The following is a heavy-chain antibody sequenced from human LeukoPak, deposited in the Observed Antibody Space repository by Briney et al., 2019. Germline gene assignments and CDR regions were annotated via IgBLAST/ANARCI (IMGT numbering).Heavy chain of an antibody. D-gene: IGHD3-22*01. J-gene: IGHJ4*02. CDR3: ARARNDYDSNGFSLLDY. CDR2: IYSDGSST. V-gene: IGHV3-74*01. CDR1: GFTFSSYW. Sequence: GGSLRLSCAASGFTFSSYWMHWVRQAPGKGLVWVSRIYSDGSSTSYADSVKGRFTISRDNAKNTLYLQMNSLRAEDTAVYYCARARNDYDSNGFSLLDYWGQGTLVTVSS.